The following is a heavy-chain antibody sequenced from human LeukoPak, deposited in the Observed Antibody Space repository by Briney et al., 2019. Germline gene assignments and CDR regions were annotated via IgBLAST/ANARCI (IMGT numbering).Heavy chain of an antibody. CDR3: AKDLYSGSYYGLLAFDI. J-gene: IGHJ3*02. CDR2: ISWNSGSI. Sequence: PGRSLRLSCAASGFTFDDYAMHWARQAPGKGLEWVSGISWNSGSIGYADSVKGRFTTSRDNAKNSLYLQMNSLRAEDMALYYCAKDLYSGSYYGLLAFDIWGQGTMVTVSS. V-gene: IGHV3-9*03. CDR1: GFTFDDYA. D-gene: IGHD1-26*01.